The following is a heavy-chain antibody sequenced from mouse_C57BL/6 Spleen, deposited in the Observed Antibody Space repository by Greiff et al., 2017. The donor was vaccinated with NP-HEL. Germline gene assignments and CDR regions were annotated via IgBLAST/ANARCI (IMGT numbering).Heavy chain of an antibody. V-gene: IGHV1-69*01. CDR2: IDPSDRYT. J-gene: IGHJ3*01. Sequence: VQLQPPGAELVMPGASVKLSCKASGYTFTSYWLHWVKQRPGQGLECIGEIDPSDRYTNYNQKFKGKSTLTVDKSSSTAYMQLSSLTSEDSAVYYCAGGLRRPAWFAYWGQGTLVTVSA. CDR3: AGGLRRPAWFAY. D-gene: IGHD2-4*01. CDR1: GYTFTSYW.